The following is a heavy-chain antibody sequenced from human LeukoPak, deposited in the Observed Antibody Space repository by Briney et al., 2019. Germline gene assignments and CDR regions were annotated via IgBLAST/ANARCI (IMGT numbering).Heavy chain of an antibody. CDR2: INPNSGGT. V-gene: IGHV1-2*02. CDR1: GYTFTGYY. J-gene: IGHJ5*02. Sequence: ASVKVSCKASGYTFTGYYMHWVRQAPGQGLEWMGWINPNSGGTNYAQKFQGRVTMTRDTSISTAYMELSRLRSDDTAVYYCARDGAASGWYGMNWFDPWGQGTLVTVSS. CDR3: ARDGAASGWYGMNWFDP. D-gene: IGHD6-19*01.